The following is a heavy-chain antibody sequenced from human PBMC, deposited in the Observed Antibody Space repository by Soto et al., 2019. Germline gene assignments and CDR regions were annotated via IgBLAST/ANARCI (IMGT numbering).Heavy chain of an antibody. CDR1: GFTISSYW. J-gene: IGHJ4*02. CDR3: ARDGDGIVATINVFDY. CDR2: IKQDGTEK. D-gene: IGHD5-12*01. V-gene: IGHV3-7*04. Sequence: EVQLVESGGGLVQPGGSLRLSCEASGFTISSYWMTWVRQAPGKGLEWVANIKQDGTEKFYVDSVKGRFTISRDNAKNSLYLQMNILRAEDTAVYYCARDGDGIVATINVFDYWGQGTLVTVSS.